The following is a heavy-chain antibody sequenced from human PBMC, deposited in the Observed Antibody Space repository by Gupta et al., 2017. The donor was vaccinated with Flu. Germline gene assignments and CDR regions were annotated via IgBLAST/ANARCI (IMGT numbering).Heavy chain of an antibody. J-gene: IGHJ5*02. D-gene: IGHD3-10*01. V-gene: IGHV3-11*01. CDR3: ARGGESWFDP. Sequence: CRVLYLSWIRQAPGKGLEWVSYISSGGSTIYYADSVKGRFTVSRDNAKNSLYLQMNSLRAEDTAVYYCARGGESWFDPWGQGTLVTVST. CDR1: CRVLY. CDR2: ISSGGSTI.